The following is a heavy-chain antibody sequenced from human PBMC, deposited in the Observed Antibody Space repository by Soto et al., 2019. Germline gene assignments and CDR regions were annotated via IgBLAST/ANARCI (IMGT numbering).Heavy chain of an antibody. J-gene: IGHJ5*02. V-gene: IGHV1-69*02. D-gene: IGHD2-2*01. Sequence: QVQLVQSGAEVKKPGSSVKVSCKASGGTFSSYTISWVRQAPGQGLEGMGRIIPILGIANYAQKFQGRVTITADKSTSTAYMELSSLRSEDTAVYYCARSRLSIVVVPAATFDPWGQGTLVTVSS. CDR1: GGTFSSYT. CDR3: ARSRLSIVVVPAATFDP. CDR2: IIPILGIA.